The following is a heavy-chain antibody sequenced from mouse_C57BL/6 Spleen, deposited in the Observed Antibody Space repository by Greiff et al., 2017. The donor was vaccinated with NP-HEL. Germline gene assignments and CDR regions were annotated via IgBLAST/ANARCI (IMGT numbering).Heavy chain of an antibody. Sequence: EVMLVESGPGMVKPSQSLSLTCTVTGYSITSGYDWHWIRHFPGNKLEWMGYISYSGSTNYNPSLKSRISITHDTSKNHFFLKLNSVTTEDTATYYCARGGLTAVYFDYWGQGTTLTVSS. CDR2: ISYSGST. J-gene: IGHJ2*01. V-gene: IGHV3-1*01. D-gene: IGHD3-1*01. CDR3: ARGGLTAVYFDY. CDR1: GYSITSGYD.